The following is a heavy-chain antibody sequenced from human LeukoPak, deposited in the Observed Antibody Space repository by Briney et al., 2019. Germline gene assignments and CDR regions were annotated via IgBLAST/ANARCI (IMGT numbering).Heavy chain of an antibody. J-gene: IGHJ4*02. V-gene: IGHV4-38-2*02. Sequence: SETLSLTCTVSGYSISSGYYWGWIRPPPGKGLEWIGSIYYSGSTYYNPSLKSRVTISVDTSKNQFSLKLSSVTAADTAVYYCASGVVVVPAATEYWGQGTLVTVSS. CDR3: ASGVVVVPAATEY. D-gene: IGHD2-2*01. CDR2: IYYSGST. CDR1: GYSISSGYY.